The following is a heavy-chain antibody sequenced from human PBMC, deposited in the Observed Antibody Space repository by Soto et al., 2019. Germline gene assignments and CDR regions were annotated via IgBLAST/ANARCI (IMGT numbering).Heavy chain of an antibody. CDR2: LSHDGGHI. CDR3: ATEVHDTEFDY. D-gene: IGHD3-9*01. J-gene: IGHJ4*02. CDR1: GLTFSNYE. Sequence: PGRSLRLSCAASGLTFSNYEMHWFRQAPGKGLEWVASLSHDGGHIFYADSVKGRFTISRDNSKNTLYVQMNSLRAEDTAVYYCATEVHDTEFDYWGQGTLVTVSS. V-gene: IGHV3-30-3*01.